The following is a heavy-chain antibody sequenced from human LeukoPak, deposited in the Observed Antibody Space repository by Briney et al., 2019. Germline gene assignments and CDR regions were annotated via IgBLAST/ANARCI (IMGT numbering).Heavy chain of an antibody. V-gene: IGHV4-34*01. CDR2: INHGGST. CDR3: ARGQKWLSFYYFDF. CDR1: GGSFSGYY. D-gene: IGHD3-22*01. Sequence: SESLSLTCAVYGGSFSGYYWTWIRQPPGKGLEWIGEINHGGSTNYNPSLKSRVNISMDTSKNQFSLKLNSVTAADTAIYYCARGQKWLSFYYFDFWGQGTLVTVSS. J-gene: IGHJ4*02.